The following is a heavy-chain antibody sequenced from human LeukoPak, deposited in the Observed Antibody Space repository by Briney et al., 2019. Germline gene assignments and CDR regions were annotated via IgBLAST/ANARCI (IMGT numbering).Heavy chain of an antibody. CDR1: GSISGYY. D-gene: IGHD2-2*01. Sequence: SETLSLTCTVSGSISGYYWSWIRQPPGKGLAWIGSIYTSGSTNYNPSLESRVTISVDTSKNQFSLDLSSVTAADTAVYYCARQKCTSTSCLTKNAFDIWGQGTMVTVSS. CDR3: ARQKCTSTSCLTKNAFDI. J-gene: IGHJ3*02. CDR2: IYTSGST. V-gene: IGHV4-4*09.